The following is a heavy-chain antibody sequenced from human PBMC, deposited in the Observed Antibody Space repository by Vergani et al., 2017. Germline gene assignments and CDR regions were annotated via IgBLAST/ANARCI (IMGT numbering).Heavy chain of an antibody. J-gene: IGHJ6*03. Sequence: QVKLEQSGAEVKKPGSSVTVSCRASGSTFSSYAISWVRQAPGQGLEWMGGVIPIFGTANYAQKFQGRVTITADESTSTAYMELSSLRSEDTAVYYCPAGYCSSTSCREYYYYYYMDVWGKGTTVTVSS. D-gene: IGHD2-2*01. CDR3: PAGYCSSTSCREYYYYYYMDV. V-gene: IGHV1-69*12. CDR2: VIPIFGTA. CDR1: GSTFSSYA.